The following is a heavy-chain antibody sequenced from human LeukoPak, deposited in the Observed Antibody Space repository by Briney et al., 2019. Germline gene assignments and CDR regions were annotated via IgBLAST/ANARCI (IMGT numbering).Heavy chain of an antibody. D-gene: IGHD1-26*01. CDR3: ARDPLGATIDY. J-gene: IGHJ4*02. CDR1: GDSISSGYY. Sequence: SETLSLTCTVSGDSISSGYYWGWIRPPPGKGLEWGGSIYHSGSTYYNPSLKSRVTISVDTSKNQFSLKLSSVTAADTAVYYCARDPLGATIDYWGQGTLVTVSS. V-gene: IGHV4-38-2*02. CDR2: IYHSGST.